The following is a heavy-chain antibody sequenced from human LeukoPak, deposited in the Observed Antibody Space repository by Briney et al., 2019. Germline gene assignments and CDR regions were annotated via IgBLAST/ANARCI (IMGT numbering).Heavy chain of an antibody. Sequence: SETLSLTCTVSGGSISSSSYYWGWIRQPPGKGLEWIGSIYYSGSTYYNPSLKSRVTISVDTSKNQFSLKLSSVTAADTAVYYCARTDGDYSNWFDPWGQGTLVTVPS. CDR2: IYYSGST. V-gene: IGHV4-39*01. D-gene: IGHD4-17*01. J-gene: IGHJ5*02. CDR1: GGSISSSSYY. CDR3: ARTDGDYSNWFDP.